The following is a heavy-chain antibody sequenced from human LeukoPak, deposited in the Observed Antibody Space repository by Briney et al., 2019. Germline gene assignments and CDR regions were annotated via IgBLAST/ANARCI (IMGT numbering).Heavy chain of an antibody. CDR1: GFTFSSYA. Sequence: GSLRLSCAASGFTFSSYAMHWVRQAPGKGLEWVAVMSYDGSNKYNADSVKGRFTISRDNSKNTLYLQMNSLRPEDTAVYYCAREQWLEYFDYWGQGTLVTVSS. CDR2: MSYDGSNK. J-gene: IGHJ4*02. D-gene: IGHD6-19*01. CDR3: AREQWLEYFDY. V-gene: IGHV3-30-3*01.